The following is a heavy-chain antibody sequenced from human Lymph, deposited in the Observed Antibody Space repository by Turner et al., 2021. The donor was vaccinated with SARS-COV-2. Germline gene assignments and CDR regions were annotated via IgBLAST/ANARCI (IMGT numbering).Heavy chain of an antibody. D-gene: IGHD1-26*01. CDR2: IKQDGSEK. J-gene: IGHJ4*02. CDR3: ARMGSSSWYFDY. CDR1: GFTFSYYW. V-gene: IGHV3-7*01. Sequence: EVQLVESGGGLVQPGGSLRLSCAASGFTFSYYWMSWVRQGPREGVGGVAKIKQDGSEKYYVDSVKGRFTISRDNAKNSLFLQMNSLRAEDTAVYYCARMGSSSWYFDYWGQGTLVTVSS.